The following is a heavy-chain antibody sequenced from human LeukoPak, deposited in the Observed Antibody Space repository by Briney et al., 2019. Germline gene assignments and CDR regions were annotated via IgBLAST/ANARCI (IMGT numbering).Heavy chain of an antibody. D-gene: IGHD2-15*01. CDR2: ISWNSGSI. Sequence: GGSLRLSCAASGFTFDDYAMHWVRQAPGKCLEWVSGISWNSGSIGYADSVKGRFTISRDNAKNSLYLQMNSLRAEDTALYYCAKDIAEGGYGLDVWGKGTTVTISS. CDR1: GFTFDDYA. J-gene: IGHJ6*04. V-gene: IGHV3-9*01. CDR3: AKDIAEGGYGLDV.